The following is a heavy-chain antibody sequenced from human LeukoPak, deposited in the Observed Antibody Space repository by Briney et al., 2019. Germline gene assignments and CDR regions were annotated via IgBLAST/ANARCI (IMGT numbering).Heavy chain of an antibody. Sequence: GGSLRLSCAASGFTFSSYAMSWVRQAPGKGLEWASAISGSGGSTYYADSVKGRFTISRDNSKNTLYLQMNSLRAEDTAVYYCAKDLSYSLYFDYWGQGTLVTVSS. CDR1: GFTFSSYA. V-gene: IGHV3-23*01. CDR3: AKDLSYSLYFDY. D-gene: IGHD3-16*01. CDR2: ISGSGGST. J-gene: IGHJ4*02.